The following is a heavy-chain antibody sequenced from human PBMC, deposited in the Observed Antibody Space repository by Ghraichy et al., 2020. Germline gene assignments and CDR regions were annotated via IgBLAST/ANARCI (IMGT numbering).Heavy chain of an antibody. CDR2: IYPDDSDT. V-gene: IGHV5-51*01. D-gene: IGHD5-18*01. CDR3: ARRGIQLWSSKYWYFDF. CDR1: GYSFNSYW. J-gene: IGHJ2*01. Sequence: GESLNISCKGSGYSFNSYWIGWVRQMPGKGLEWMGIIYPDDSDTTYSPSFQGQVTISADKSTNTAFLQWSSLKASDTAMDYCARRGIQLWSSKYWYFDFWGRGTLVTVSS.